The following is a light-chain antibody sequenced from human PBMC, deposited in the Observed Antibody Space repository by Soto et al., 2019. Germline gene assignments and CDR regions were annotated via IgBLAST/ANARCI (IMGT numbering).Light chain of an antibody. CDR3: QQYNNYPWT. CDR1: QNINRR. J-gene: IGKJ1*01. CDR2: DAS. V-gene: IGKV1-5*01. Sequence: DIHMTQSPSTLSASGRGGVTGTFRASQNINRRLAWYQQKPGKAPNLLIYDASSLESGVPARFSGGGSGTEFTLTISSLQPDDFSTFYCQQYNNYPWTFGQGTKVDIK.